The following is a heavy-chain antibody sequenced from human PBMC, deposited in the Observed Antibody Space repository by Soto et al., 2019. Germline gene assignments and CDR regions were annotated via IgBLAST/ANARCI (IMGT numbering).Heavy chain of an antibody. J-gene: IGHJ6*03. CDR2: MNPNSGNT. D-gene: IGHD1-1*01. Sequence: ASVKVSCKASGYTFTSYDINWVRQATGQGLEWMGWMNPNSGNTGYAQKFQGRVTMTRNTSISTAYMELSSLRSEDTAVYYCARVVWNDGEDYYYYMDVWGKGTTVTVSS. V-gene: IGHV1-8*01. CDR3: ARVVWNDGEDYYYYMDV. CDR1: GYTFTSYD.